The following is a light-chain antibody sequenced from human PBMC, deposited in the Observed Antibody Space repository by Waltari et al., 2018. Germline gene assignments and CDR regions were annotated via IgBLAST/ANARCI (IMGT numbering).Light chain of an antibody. CDR2: EAS. V-gene: IGKV3-11*01. CDR1: QGVSSY. CDR3: QQRSNWPLT. J-gene: IGKJ4*01. Sequence: ELVLTQSPATLSLSPGETATPSCRASQGVSSYLAWYQQKPGQAPRLLIYEASNRATGIPARFSGSGSGTDFTLTISSLEPEDFAVYYCQQRSNWPLTFGGGTKVEIK.